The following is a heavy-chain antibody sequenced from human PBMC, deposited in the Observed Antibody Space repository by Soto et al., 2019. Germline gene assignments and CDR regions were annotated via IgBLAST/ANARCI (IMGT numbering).Heavy chain of an antibody. D-gene: IGHD3-22*01. CDR1: GFTFTNYW. J-gene: IGHJ4*02. Sequence: PGESLKISCKGFGFTFTNYWIAWVRQMPGKGLEWMGIIYPGDSKTRYSPSFQGQVTISADKSISTAFLQWSSLKASDTAMYYCARHPSYYDTSGYYYSDIWGQGTPVTVSS. CDR2: IYPGDSKT. CDR3: ARHPSYYDTSGYYYSDI. V-gene: IGHV5-51*01.